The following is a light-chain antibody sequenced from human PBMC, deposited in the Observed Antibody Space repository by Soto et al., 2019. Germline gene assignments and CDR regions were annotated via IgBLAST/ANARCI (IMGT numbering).Light chain of an antibody. Sequence: EIVLTQSPGTVSLSPGERATLSCRASQSVSSSSLAWYQQRPGQAPRLLIFTASSRATGTPDRFSGSGSGTDFTLTISRLEPEDFAVDYCQLYGSSPPYIFGPGTKVEIK. CDR1: QSVSSSS. V-gene: IGKV3-20*01. CDR3: QLYGSSPPYI. J-gene: IGKJ2*01. CDR2: TAS.